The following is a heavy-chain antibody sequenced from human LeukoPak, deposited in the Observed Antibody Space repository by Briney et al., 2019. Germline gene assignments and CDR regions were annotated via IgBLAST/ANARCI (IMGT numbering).Heavy chain of an antibody. CDR3: ARARSSRFNYFDY. D-gene: IGHD6-6*01. J-gene: IGHJ4*02. CDR1: GGSISSGGYY. Sequence: SETLSLTSTVSGGSISSGGYYWSWIRQPPGKGLEWIGYIYHSGSTYYSPSLKSRVTISVDRSKNQFSLKLSSVTAADTAVYYCARARSSRFNYFDYWGQGTLVTVSS. V-gene: IGHV4-30-2*01. CDR2: IYHSGST.